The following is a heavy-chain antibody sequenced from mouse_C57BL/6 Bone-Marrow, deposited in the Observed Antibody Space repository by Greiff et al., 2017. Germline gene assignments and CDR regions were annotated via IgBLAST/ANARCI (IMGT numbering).Heavy chain of an antibody. CDR1: GYTFTDYY. D-gene: IGHD2-3*01. CDR3: ASEGYYGDFDV. V-gene: IGHV1-19*01. J-gene: IGHJ1*03. CDR2: INPYNGGT. Sequence: EVKLQQSGPVLVKPGASVKMSCKASGYTFTDYYMNWVKQSHGKSLEWIGVINPYNGGTSSNHKFKGKATLTVDKSSSTADMELNSLTSEDSAVYYCASEGYYGDFDVWGRGTTVTVSS.